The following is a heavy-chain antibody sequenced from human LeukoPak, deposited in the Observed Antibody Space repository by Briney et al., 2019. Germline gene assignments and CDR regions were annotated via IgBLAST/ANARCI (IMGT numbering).Heavy chain of an antibody. D-gene: IGHD6-13*01. CDR3: AVNLAAAGGSHFDY. Sequence: PGSSVKVSCKASGGTFSSYAISWVRQAPGQGLEWMGGIIPIFGTANYAQKFQGRVTITADESTSTAYMELSSLRSEDTAVYYCAVNLAAAGGSHFDYWGQGTLVTVSS. CDR1: GGTFSSYA. CDR2: IIPIFGTA. J-gene: IGHJ4*02. V-gene: IGHV1-69*01.